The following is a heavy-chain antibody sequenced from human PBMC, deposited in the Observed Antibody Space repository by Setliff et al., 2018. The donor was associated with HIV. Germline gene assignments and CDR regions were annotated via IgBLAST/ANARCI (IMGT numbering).Heavy chain of an antibody. CDR3: ARHSRAGDIDY. CDR1: GVSFSSSSYY. D-gene: IGHD3-16*01. V-gene: IGHV4-39*01. CDR2: FYYSGST. Sequence: TSETLSLTCTVSGVSFSSSSYYRGWIRQPPGKGLEWIGSFYYSGSTYYNPSLKSRVTISVDTSKNQFSLWLTSVTAADTAVYYCARHSRAGDIDYWGRGTLVTVSS. J-gene: IGHJ4*02.